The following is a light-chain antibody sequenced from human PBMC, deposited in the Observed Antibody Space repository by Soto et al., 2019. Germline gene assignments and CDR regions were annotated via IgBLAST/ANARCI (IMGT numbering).Light chain of an antibody. CDR2: GAS. J-gene: IGKJ1*01. Sequence: EVVMTQSPATQSVSPGERASLSCRASQSVSSNLAWYQQKPGQAPRLLIYGASTRATGIPARFSGSGSGTEFTLTICSLQSEDFAVYYCQQYNNWPPWTSGQGTKVEIK. CDR3: QQYNNWPPWT. V-gene: IGKV3-15*01. CDR1: QSVSSN.